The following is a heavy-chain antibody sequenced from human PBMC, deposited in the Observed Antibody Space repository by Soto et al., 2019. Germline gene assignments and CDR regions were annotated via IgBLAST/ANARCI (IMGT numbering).Heavy chain of an antibody. J-gene: IGHJ6*02. Sequence: SETLSLTCTVSGGSISSGDYYWSWIRQPPGKGLEWIGYIYYSGSTYSRGSTYYNPSLKSRVTISVDTSKNQFSLKLNSVTAADTAVYYCARLIPGYYYYGMDIWGQGTTVTVSS. V-gene: IGHV4-30-4*01. D-gene: IGHD1-1*01. CDR3: ARLIPGYYYYGMDI. CDR2: IYYSGSTYSRGST. CDR1: GGSISSGDYY.